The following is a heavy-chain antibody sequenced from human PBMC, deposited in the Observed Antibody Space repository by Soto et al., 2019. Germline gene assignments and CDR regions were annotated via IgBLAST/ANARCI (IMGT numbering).Heavy chain of an antibody. J-gene: IGHJ4*01. CDR3: AREGVTNYTDYYFDL. D-gene: IGHD4-4*01. CDR1: GFTFSSYA. V-gene: IGHV3-23*01. CDR2: ISGSGGGT. Sequence: GGSLRLSCAASGFTFSSYAMSWVRQAPGKGLEWVSSISGSGGGTYYADSVKGRFTFSRDNSKNTLYLQMNSLRAEDTAIYYCAREGVTNYTDYYFDLWGHGALVTVSS.